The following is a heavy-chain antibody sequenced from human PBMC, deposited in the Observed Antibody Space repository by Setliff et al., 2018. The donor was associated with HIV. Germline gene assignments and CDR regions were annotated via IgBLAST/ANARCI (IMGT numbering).Heavy chain of an antibody. V-gene: IGHV4-4*09. D-gene: IGHD3-3*02. CDR2: IYSSGST. J-gene: IGHJ3*02. Sequence: PSETLSLTCSVSGGSISGCYWTWIRQPPGKGLEWIGYIYSSGSTNYNPSLKSRVTISVDTSKNQFSLKLSSVTAADTAVYYCAREHFWSGYYSYDAFDIWGQGTMVTVSS. CDR3: AREHFWSGYYSYDAFDI. CDR1: GGSISGCY.